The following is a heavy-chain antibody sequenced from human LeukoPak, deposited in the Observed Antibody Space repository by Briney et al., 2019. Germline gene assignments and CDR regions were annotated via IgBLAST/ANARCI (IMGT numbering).Heavy chain of an antibody. CDR3: ARGGDYYDSSGYYSWFDP. J-gene: IGHJ5*02. D-gene: IGHD3-22*01. CDR1: GYTFTSYG. V-gene: IGHV1-18*01. Sequence: ASVKVSCKASGYTFTSYGISWVRQAPGQGLEWMGWISAYNGNTNYAQKLQGRVTMTTDTSTSTAYMELRGLRSDDTAVYYCARGGDYYDSSGYYSWFDPWGQGTLVTVSS. CDR2: ISAYNGNT.